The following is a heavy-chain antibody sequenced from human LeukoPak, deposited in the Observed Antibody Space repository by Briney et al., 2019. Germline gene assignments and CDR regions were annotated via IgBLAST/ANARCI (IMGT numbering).Heavy chain of an antibody. V-gene: IGHV3-23*01. CDR2: ISGSGGST. CDR1: GFTFSSYA. Sequence: GGSLRLSCAASGFTFSSYAMSWVRQAPGKGLEWVSAISGSGGSTYYADSVKGRFTISRDNSKNTLYLQMNSLRAEDTAVYYCATHRVEMATKFQGPFDYWAREPWSPSPQ. J-gene: IGHJ4*02. D-gene: IGHD5-24*01. CDR3: ATHRVEMATKFQGPFDY.